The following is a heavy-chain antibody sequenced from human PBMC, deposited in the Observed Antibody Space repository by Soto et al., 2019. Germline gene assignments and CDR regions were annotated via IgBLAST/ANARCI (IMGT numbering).Heavy chain of an antibody. J-gene: IGHJ5*02. CDR3: ARDGSGGASSSCQPDP. V-gene: IGHV1-18*01. D-gene: IGHD1-26*01. CDR2: ISAYNGNT. CDR1: GSTFTSYG. Sequence: QVQLVQSGAEVKKPGASVKVSCKASGSTFTSYGISWVRQAPGQGLEWMGWISAYNGNTNYAQKLQGRVTMTTDTSTSTADMELRSLSSDDTAVYSCARDGSGGASSSCQPDPWGQGTLVTVSS.